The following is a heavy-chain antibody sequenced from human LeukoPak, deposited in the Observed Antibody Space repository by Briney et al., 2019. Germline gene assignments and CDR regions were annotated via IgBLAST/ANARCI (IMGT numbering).Heavy chain of an antibody. V-gene: IGHV3-23*01. CDR2: ISGSGGST. Sequence: GGSLRLSCAASGFTFSSYAMSWVRQAPGKGLEWVSAISGSGGSTYYADSVKGRFTISRDNSKNTLYLQMNSLRAEDTAVYYCAKLGLCSSTSCYTWYYYGMDVWGQGTTVTVSS. CDR1: GFTFSSYA. CDR3: AKLGLCSSTSCYTWYYYGMDV. D-gene: IGHD2-2*02. J-gene: IGHJ6*02.